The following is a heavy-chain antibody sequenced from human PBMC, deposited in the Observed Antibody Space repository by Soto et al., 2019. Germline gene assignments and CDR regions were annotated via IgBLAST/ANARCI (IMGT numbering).Heavy chain of an antibody. CDR1: GGSISSGDYY. Sequence: QVQLQESGPGLVKPSQTLSLTCTVSGGSISSGDYYWSWIRQPPGKGLEWIGYIYYSGSTYYNPSLKSRVTISVDTSKNQFSLKLSSVTAADTAVYYCARETDKTTVTTVGTLDYWGQGTLVTVSS. J-gene: IGHJ4*02. D-gene: IGHD4-17*01. V-gene: IGHV4-30-4*01. CDR3: ARETDKTTVTTVGTLDY. CDR2: IYYSGST.